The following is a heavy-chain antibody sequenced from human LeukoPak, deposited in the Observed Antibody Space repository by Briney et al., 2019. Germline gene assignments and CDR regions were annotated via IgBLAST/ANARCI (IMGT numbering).Heavy chain of an antibody. CDR3: ARSGVGYFYDNTGYYPLDY. CDR2: VSAYTGNT. D-gene: IGHD3-22*01. J-gene: IGHJ4*02. V-gene: IGHV1-18*01. Sequence: ASVKVSCKASGYTFTNYGISWVRQAPGQGLEWMGWVSAYTGNTNYAQNFQGRVTMTTDTSTSTAFMELRSLRSDDTAVYYCARSGVGYFYDNTGYYPLDYWGQGTLVTVSS. CDR1: GYTFTNYG.